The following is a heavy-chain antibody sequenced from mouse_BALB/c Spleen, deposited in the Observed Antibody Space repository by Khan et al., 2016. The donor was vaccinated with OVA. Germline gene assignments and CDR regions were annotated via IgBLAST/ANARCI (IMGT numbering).Heavy chain of an antibody. CDR3: ARSYRYYWYFDV. V-gene: IGHV9-4*02. J-gene: IGHJ1*01. CDR2: INTHSGVP. D-gene: IGHD2-14*01. Sequence: QIQLVQSGPELKKSGEIVRISCKASGYTFTTAGMQWVQKMPGKGLKWIGWINTHSGVPKYAEDFKGRFAFSLETSASTAYLQISNLKNEDTATYFCARSYRYYWYFDVWGAGTTVTVSS. CDR1: GYTFTTAG.